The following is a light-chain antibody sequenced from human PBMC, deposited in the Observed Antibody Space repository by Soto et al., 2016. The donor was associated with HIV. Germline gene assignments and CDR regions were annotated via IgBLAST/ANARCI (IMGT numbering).Light chain of an antibody. Sequence: SYELTQPPSVSVAPGQTAKITCGGNNVGSKSVHWYQQKPGQAPILILYDDSERPSGIPERFSGSNSGNTATLTISRVEAGDEADYHCQVWDSTSAHFVFGSGTEVTV. CDR3: QVWDSTSAHFV. V-gene: IGLV3-21*02. J-gene: IGLJ1*01. CDR1: NVGSKS. CDR2: DDS.